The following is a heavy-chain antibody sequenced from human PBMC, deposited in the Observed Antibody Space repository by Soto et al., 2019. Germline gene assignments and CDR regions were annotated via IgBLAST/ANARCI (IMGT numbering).Heavy chain of an antibody. Sequence: QVQLQESGPGLVRPSETLSLTCTVAGDSVSSGSHHWNWIRQAPGKGLEWIGSIYFTGRTNHNPSLKSRVTISADTSKNHLSLNLTSVTAADTAVYYCARDLVAIGGRVYAFDLWGQGTMVTVSS. CDR1: GDSVSSGSHH. D-gene: IGHD2-21*01. V-gene: IGHV4-61*03. CDR2: IYFTGRT. CDR3: ARDLVAIGGRVYAFDL. J-gene: IGHJ3*01.